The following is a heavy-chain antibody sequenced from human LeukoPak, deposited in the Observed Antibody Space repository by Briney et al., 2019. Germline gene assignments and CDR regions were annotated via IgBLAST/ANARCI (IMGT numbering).Heavy chain of an antibody. Sequence: SETLSLTCAVYGGSFSGYYWSWIRQSPGKGLEWIGGINHSGSTNYNPSLKSRVTISVDTSKNQFSLKLSSVTAADTAVYYCARGRSPVVVPAARPGYNWFDPWGQGTLVTVSS. V-gene: IGHV4-34*01. D-gene: IGHD2-2*01. CDR2: INHSGST. J-gene: IGHJ5*02. CDR1: GGSFSGYY. CDR3: ARGRSPVVVPAARPGYNWFDP.